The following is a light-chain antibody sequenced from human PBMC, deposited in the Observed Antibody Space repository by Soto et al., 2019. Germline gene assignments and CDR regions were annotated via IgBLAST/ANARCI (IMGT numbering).Light chain of an antibody. Sequence: DIPMTRSPSTLSASVGDRVTITCRASQSINYWLAWYQQKPGKAPKLLIYDASSVQSGVPSRFSGSGSGTEFTLTISSLQPDDFATYYCQQYNTFVLTFGGGTKVEIK. V-gene: IGKV1-5*01. CDR3: QQYNTFVLT. CDR1: QSINYW. J-gene: IGKJ4*01. CDR2: DAS.